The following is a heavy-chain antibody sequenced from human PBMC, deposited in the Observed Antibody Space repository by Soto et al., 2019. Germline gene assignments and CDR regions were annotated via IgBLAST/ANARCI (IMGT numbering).Heavy chain of an antibody. D-gene: IGHD5-12*01. J-gene: IGHJ4*02. CDR2: IYSGGTT. V-gene: IGHV3-53*01. Sequence: GGSLRLSCAASGFTVSNNYMSWVRQAPGKGLEWVSVIYSGGTTYYADSVKGRFTISRDNSKNTVYLQMNRLRAEDTAVYYCARARDGYNFLYEPTWGQGTPVTVSS. CDR1: GFTVSNNY. CDR3: ARARDGYNFLYEPT.